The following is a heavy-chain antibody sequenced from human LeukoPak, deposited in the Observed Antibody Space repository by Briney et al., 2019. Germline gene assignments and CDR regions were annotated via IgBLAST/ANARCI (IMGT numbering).Heavy chain of an antibody. CDR1: GYTFTSYG. J-gene: IGHJ6*02. CDR2: MSPNSGNT. V-gene: IGHV1-8*02. CDR3: ARGQTSYYHYYGLDV. Sequence: GASVKVSCKASGYTFTSYGISWVRQAPGQGLEWMGWMSPNSGNTGYAQRFQGRVTMTRDTSITTAYMELSSLRSEDTAVYYCARGQTSYYHYYGLDVWGQGTTVTVSS.